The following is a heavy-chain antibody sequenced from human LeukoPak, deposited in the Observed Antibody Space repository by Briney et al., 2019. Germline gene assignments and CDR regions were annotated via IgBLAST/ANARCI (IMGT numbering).Heavy chain of an antibody. D-gene: IGHD2-15*01. Sequence: GGSLRLSCAASGFTFSSYSMNWVRQAPGKGLEWGSSISSSSSYIYYADSVKGRFTISRDHAKNSLYLQMNSLRAEDTAVYYCARDWVGDCSGGSCYYFDYWGQGTLVTVSS. V-gene: IGHV3-21*01. CDR1: GFTFSSYS. CDR2: ISSSSSYI. J-gene: IGHJ4*02. CDR3: ARDWVGDCSGGSCYYFDY.